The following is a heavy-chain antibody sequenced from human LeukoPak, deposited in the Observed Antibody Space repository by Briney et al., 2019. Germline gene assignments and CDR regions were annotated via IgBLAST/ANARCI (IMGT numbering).Heavy chain of an antibody. CDR1: GFTVTTKS. D-gene: IGHD6-19*01. V-gene: IGHV3-53*01. J-gene: IGHJ5*02. Sequence: PGRSLRLSCAASGFTVTTKSMAWVRQAPGRGLEWVSIFYSPGSTYYADSVHGRFTISRDNSLNTLFLQMNSLRAEDTAVYYCASHYSSGWYDPLAHWGQGTLVTVSS. CDR3: ASHYSSGWYDPLAH. CDR2: FYSPGST.